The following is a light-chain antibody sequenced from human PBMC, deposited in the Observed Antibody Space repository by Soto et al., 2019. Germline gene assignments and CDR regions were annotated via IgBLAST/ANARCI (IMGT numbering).Light chain of an antibody. J-gene: IGKJ4*01. CDR1: QGISSY. CDR3: QQFKSYPLT. Sequence: DIQMAQSPSSVSASVGDRVTITCRASQGISSYLAWYQQKPGKAPKLLIYAASTLQSGVPSRFSGSGSGTDFTLTISSLQPEDFATYYCQQFKSYPLTFGGGTKVDIK. V-gene: IGKV1-9*01. CDR2: AAS.